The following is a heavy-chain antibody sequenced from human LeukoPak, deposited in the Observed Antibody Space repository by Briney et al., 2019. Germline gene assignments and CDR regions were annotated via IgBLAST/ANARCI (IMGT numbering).Heavy chain of an antibody. J-gene: IGHJ4*02. V-gene: IGHV3-21*01. Sequence: GGSLRLSCAASGFTLSTYAMSWVRQAPGKGLEWVSSISFSGNYIYYADSVRGRITLSRDNAKNSLFLQMNSLRAEDTAVYYCARRASTERGHSYGLDYWGQGTLVTVSS. CDR3: ARRASTERGHSYGLDY. CDR1: GFTLSTYA. D-gene: IGHD5-18*01. CDR2: ISFSGNYI.